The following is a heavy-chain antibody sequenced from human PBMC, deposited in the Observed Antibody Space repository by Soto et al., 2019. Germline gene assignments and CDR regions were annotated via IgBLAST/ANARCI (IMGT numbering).Heavy chain of an antibody. J-gene: IGHJ5*02. CDR2: ISGTGVYI. Sequence: GESLKISCVASGFTFSNYNMNWVRQAPGKGLEWVSHISGTGVYIHYADAVKGRFTISRDNAESSVYLQMNSLRAEDTAVYYCAREGALKPFSSWGQGALVTVSS. CDR3: AREGALKPFSS. V-gene: IGHV3-21*01. CDR1: GFTFSNYN.